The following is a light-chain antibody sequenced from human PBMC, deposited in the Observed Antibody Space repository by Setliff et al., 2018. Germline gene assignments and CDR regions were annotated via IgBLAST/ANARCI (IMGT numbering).Light chain of an antibody. CDR2: DVS. CDR3: SSYSNSSILV. Sequence: QSALTQPASVSGSPGQSISISCTGSNSDVGGHNYVSWYQQHPGKAPKLLISDVSHRPSGVSIRFSGSKSGNTASLTISGLQAEDEADYYCSSYSNSSILVFGTGTKVTVL. J-gene: IGLJ1*01. V-gene: IGLV2-14*03. CDR1: NSDVGGHNY.